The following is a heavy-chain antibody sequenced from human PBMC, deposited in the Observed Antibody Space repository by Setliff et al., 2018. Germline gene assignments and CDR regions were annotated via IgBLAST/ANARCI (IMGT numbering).Heavy chain of an antibody. J-gene: IGHJ4*02. CDR1: GFTFSSYG. V-gene: IGHV3-33*08. CDR3: ASYCSSTSCPFDY. D-gene: IGHD2-2*01. CDR2: IWYDGTNK. Sequence: GGSLRLSCAASGFTFSSYGMHWVRQAPGKGLEWVAVIWYDGTNKYYADSVKGRFTISRGNSKNTLYLQMNSLRAEDTAVYYCASYCSSTSCPFDYWGQGTLVTVSS.